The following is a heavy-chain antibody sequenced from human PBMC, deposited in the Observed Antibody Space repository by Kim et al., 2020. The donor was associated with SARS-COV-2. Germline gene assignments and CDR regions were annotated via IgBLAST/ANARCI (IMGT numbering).Heavy chain of an antibody. J-gene: IGHJ4*01. V-gene: IGHV3-11*01. CDR2: ISGSGSTK. CDR3: ARERRVVVVTTVDYYDY. D-gene: IGHD2-21*02. CDR1: GFAFSDYY. Sequence: GGSLRLSCAASGFAFSDYYITWFRQAPGKGLEWLSYISGSGSTKYYADSVKGRYTISRDNAKISVYLQMHSLRAEDTAIYYCARERRVVVVTTVDYYDY.